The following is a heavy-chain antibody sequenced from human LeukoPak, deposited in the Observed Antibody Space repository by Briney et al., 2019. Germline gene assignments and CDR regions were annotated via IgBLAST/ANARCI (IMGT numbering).Heavy chain of an antibody. Sequence: PGGSLRLSCAASGFTFSIYWMSWVRQAPGKGLEWVANIKQDGSEKYYVDSVKGRFTISRDNAKNSLYLQMNSLRAEDTAVYSCARVELRGIYYYYYMDVWGKGTTVSVSS. CDR2: IKQDGSEK. CDR3: ARVELRGIYYYYYMDV. D-gene: IGHD3-10*01. J-gene: IGHJ6*03. CDR1: GFTFSIYW. V-gene: IGHV3-7*01.